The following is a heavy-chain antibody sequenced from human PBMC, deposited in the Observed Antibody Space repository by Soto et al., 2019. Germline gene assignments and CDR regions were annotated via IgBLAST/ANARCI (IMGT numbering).Heavy chain of an antibody. J-gene: IGHJ4*02. D-gene: IGHD2-8*01. CDR1: GFKFDDYA. Sequence: LRLSCAASGFKFDDYAMHWVRQAPGKGLEWVSGISWDSDNIAYADSVEGRFTISRDNAKNSLYLLMNGLRVADTALYYCAKGPPHCTDGVCYLDYWGQGTLVTVSS. CDR2: ISWDSDNI. V-gene: IGHV3-9*01. CDR3: AKGPPHCTDGVCYLDY.